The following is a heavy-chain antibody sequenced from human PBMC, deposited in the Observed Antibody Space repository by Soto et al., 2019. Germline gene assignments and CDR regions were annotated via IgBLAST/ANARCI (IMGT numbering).Heavy chain of an antibody. CDR2: INPNSGGT. Sequence: AASVKVSCKASGYTFTGYYMHWVRQAPGQGLEWMGWINPNSGGTNYAQKFQGWVTMTRDTSISTAYMELSRLRSDDTAVYYCARGLYSGYDSAADYWGQGTLVTVSS. CDR3: ARGLYSGYDSAADY. CDR1: GYTFTGYY. D-gene: IGHD5-12*01. J-gene: IGHJ4*02. V-gene: IGHV1-2*04.